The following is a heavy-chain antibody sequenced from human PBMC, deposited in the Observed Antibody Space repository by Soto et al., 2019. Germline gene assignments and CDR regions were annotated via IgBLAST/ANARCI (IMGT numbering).Heavy chain of an antibody. D-gene: IGHD6-19*01. CDR3: ARDLGGIAVAGKYFDY. Sequence: PGGSLILSCAASGFTFSSYEMNWVRQAPGKGLEWVSYISSSGSTIYYADSVKGRFTISRDNAKNSLYLQMNSLRAEDTAVYYCARDLGGIAVAGKYFDYWGQGTLVTVSS. CDR1: GFTFSSYE. J-gene: IGHJ4*02. CDR2: ISSSGSTI. V-gene: IGHV3-48*03.